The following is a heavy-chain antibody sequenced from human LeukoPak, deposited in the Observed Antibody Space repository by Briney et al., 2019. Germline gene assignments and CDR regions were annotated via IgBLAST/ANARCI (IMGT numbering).Heavy chain of an antibody. CDR2: IKTKTDGGTT. Sequence: GGSLRLSCAASGFPFSNAWMNWVRQAPGRGLEWVGRIKTKTDGGTTDYAAPVKGRFTISRDNSKNTLYLQMNILRTEDPAVYYRSRRIAANAFENLGQGTVVTVSS. CDR1: GFPFSNAW. D-gene: IGHD2-21*01. J-gene: IGHJ3*02. V-gene: IGHV3-15*01. CDR3: SRRIAANAFEN.